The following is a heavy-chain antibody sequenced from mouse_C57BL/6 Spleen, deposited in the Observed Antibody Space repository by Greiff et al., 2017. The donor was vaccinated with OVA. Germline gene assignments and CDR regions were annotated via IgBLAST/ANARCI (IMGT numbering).Heavy chain of an antibody. V-gene: IGHV1-59*01. J-gene: IGHJ4*01. CDR2: IDPSASYT. CDR1: GYTFTSYW. D-gene: IGHD6-1*01. Sequence: QVQLQQPGAELVRPGTSVKLSCKASGYTFTSYWMHWVKQRPGQGLAWIGVIDPSASYTNYNQKFKGKATLTVDTSSSTAYMQLSSLTSEDSAVYYCARGQDAMDYWGQGTSVTVSS. CDR3: ARGQDAMDY.